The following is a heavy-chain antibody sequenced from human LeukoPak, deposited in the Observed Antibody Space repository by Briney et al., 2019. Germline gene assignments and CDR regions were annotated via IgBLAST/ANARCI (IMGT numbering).Heavy chain of an antibody. D-gene: IGHD4-17*01. CDR1: GFTFSSYE. J-gene: IGHJ6*02. CDR3: AKDRPRDYGDYSGYYYGMDV. Sequence: GGSLRLSCAASGFTFSSYEMNWVRQAPGKGLEWVSAISGSGGSTYYADSVKGRFTISRDNSKNTLYLQMNSLRAEDTAVYYCAKDRPRDYGDYSGYYYGMDVWGQGTTVTVSS. V-gene: IGHV3-23*01. CDR2: ISGSGGST.